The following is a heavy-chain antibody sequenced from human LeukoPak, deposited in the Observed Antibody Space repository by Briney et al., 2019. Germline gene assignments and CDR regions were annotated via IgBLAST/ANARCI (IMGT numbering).Heavy chain of an antibody. CDR3: ARDPDTAMNNWFDP. V-gene: IGHV4-59*01. CDR1: GGSISSYY. CDR2: IYYSGST. Sequence: KPSETLSLTCTVSGGSISSYYWSRIRQPPGKGLEWIGYIYYSGSTNYNPSLKSRVTISVDTSKNQFSLKLSSVTAADTAVYYCARDPDTAMNNWFDPWGQGTLVTVSS. J-gene: IGHJ5*02. D-gene: IGHD5-18*01.